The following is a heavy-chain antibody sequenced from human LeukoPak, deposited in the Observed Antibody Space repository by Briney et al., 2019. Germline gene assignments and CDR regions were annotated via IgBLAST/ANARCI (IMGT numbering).Heavy chain of an antibody. J-gene: IGHJ6*03. CDR1: GGSISSYY. D-gene: IGHD3-3*01. V-gene: IGHV4-4*07. CDR3: ARHTRYYDFWSGYYGTYYYYYMDV. CDR2: IYTSGST. Sequence: SETLSLTCTVSGGSISSYYWSWIRQPAGKGLEWIGRIYTSGSTNYNPSLKSRVTISVDTSKNQFSLKLSSVTAADTAVYYCARHTRYYDFWSGYYGTYYYYYMDVWGKGTTVTVSS.